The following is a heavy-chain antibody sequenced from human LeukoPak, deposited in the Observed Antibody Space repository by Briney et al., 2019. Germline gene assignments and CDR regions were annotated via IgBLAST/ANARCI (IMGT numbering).Heavy chain of an antibody. CDR2: INQDGSEK. CDR3: TGHYGMNV. Sequence: PGGSLRLSCAASGFTFSSSWMTWVRQAPGKGLEWVANINQDGSEKYYVDSVRGRFTISRDNARNSLYLQMHSLRAKDTAVFYCTGHYGMNVWGQGTTVTVSS. CDR1: GFTFSSSW. V-gene: IGHV3-7*01. J-gene: IGHJ6*02.